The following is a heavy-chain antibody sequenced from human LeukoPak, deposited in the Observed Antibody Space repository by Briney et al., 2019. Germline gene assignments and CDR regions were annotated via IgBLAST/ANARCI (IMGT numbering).Heavy chain of an antibody. V-gene: IGHV3-30*04. CDR3: ARVYYYGSGSYSGDY. D-gene: IGHD3-10*01. CDR1: GFTFSSYA. CDR2: ISYDGSNK. Sequence: GRSLRLSCAASGFTFSSYAMHWVRQAPGKGLEWVAAISYDGSNKYYADSVKGRFTISRDNSKNTLYLQMNSLRAEDTAVYYRARVYYYGSGSYSGDYWGQGSWSPSPQ. J-gene: IGHJ4*02.